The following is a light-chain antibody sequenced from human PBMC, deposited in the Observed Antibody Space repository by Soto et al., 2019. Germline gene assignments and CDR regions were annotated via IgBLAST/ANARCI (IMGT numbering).Light chain of an antibody. CDR2: AAS. CDR1: QSISSY. V-gene: IGKV1-39*01. Sequence: DIQMTQSPSSLSASVGDRVTITCRASQSISSYLNWYQQKPGKAPKLLIYAASSLQSGVPSRFSGSGSGTDFALTISSLQPEDFATYYCQQSYSTPLTCGGETKVEIK. CDR3: QQSYSTPLT. J-gene: IGKJ4*02.